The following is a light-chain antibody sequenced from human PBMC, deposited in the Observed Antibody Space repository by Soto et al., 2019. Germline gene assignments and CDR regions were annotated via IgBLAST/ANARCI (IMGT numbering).Light chain of an antibody. CDR3: QQRRNWPPT. CDR2: EAS. J-gene: IGKJ1*01. Sequence: EIVLTQSPATLSLSPVERATLSCMASQSVNNFLAWYPQRPGQAPRLLMYEASNRATGVPARFSGSGSGTDFTLTISSLEPEDFAIYYCQQRRNWPPTFGQGTKVDI. CDR1: QSVNNF. V-gene: IGKV3-11*01.